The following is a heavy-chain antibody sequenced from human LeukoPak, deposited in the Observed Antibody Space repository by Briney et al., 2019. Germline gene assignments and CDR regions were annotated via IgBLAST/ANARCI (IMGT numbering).Heavy chain of an antibody. CDR3: ARDWLYHDS. CDR2: INQVGGAN. D-gene: IGHD2-2*01. Sequence: QPGGSLRLSCAASGFIFSDYWMSWVRQAPGKGLEWVANINQVGGANYYVDSVKGRFTISRDNVRNSLHLEMNSLRADDTAVYYCARDWLYHDSWGQGTLVTVSS. CDR1: GFIFSDYW. J-gene: IGHJ5*01. V-gene: IGHV3-7*01.